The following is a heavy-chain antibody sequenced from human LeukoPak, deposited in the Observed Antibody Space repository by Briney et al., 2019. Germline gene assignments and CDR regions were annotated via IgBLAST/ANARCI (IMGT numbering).Heavy chain of an antibody. CDR3: ARHDILTYDAFDI. D-gene: IGHD3-9*01. Sequence: GGSLRLSCEGSGFTFSSYWMSWVRQAPGKGLEWVANIKQDGSEKYYVDSVKGRFTISRDNAKNSLYLQMNSLRAEDTAVYYCARHDILTYDAFDIWGQGTMVTVSS. CDR1: GFTFSSYW. J-gene: IGHJ3*02. CDR2: IKQDGSEK. V-gene: IGHV3-7*01.